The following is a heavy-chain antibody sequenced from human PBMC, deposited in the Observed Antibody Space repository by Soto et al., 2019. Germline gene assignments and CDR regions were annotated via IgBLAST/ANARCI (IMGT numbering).Heavy chain of an antibody. J-gene: IGHJ4*02. CDR2: ISYDGSNK. Sequence: QVQLVESGGGVVQPGTSLRLSCVASGFTFSSYAMNWVRQAPGKGLEWVALISYDGSNKYYADSVKGRFTISRDSSKNTLYLEMNSLRDADTAFYYCGRCSCTSCHLGSDYWGQGTLVTVSS. D-gene: IGHD2-2*01. CDR3: GRCSCTSCHLGSDY. V-gene: IGHV3-30-3*01. CDR1: GFTFSSYA.